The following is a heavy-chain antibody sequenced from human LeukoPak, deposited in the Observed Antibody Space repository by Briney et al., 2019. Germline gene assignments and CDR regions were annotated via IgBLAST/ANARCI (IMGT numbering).Heavy chain of an antibody. J-gene: IGHJ5*02. CDR1: GFTFSSYG. CDR2: ISYDGSDK. Sequence: GGSLRLSCAASGFTFSSYGMHWVRQAPGKGLEWVAVISYDGSDKYSADSVKGRFTISRDISKNTLYLQMNSLRAEDTAVYYCAKESLAGFDPWGQGTLVTVSS. CDR3: AKESLAGFDP. V-gene: IGHV3-30*18.